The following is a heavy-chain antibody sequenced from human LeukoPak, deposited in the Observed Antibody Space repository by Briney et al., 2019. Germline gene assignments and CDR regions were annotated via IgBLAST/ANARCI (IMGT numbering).Heavy chain of an antibody. CDR3: ARGGSDYGGNSFPFDY. Sequence: ASVKVSCKASGYTFTSYYMHWVRQAPGQGLEWMGTINPSGISTSYAQKFQGRVTMTRDMSTSTVYMELSSLRSDDTAVYYCARGGSDYGGNSFPFDYWGQGTLVTVSS. J-gene: IGHJ4*02. CDR1: GYTFTSYY. D-gene: IGHD4-23*01. V-gene: IGHV1-46*01. CDR2: INPSGIST.